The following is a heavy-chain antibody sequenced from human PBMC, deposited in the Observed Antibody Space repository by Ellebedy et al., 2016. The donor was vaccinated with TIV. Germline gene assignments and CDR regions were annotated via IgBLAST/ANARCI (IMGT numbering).Heavy chain of an antibody. CDR3: ARVARGSYYFDY. Sequence: AASVTVSCKPSGYSFTGYYLHWVRQPPGQGLEWMGWINPDSGTTKYAQKFEGWVTMTRDTSNTTAYMELRRLRPDDTAVYYCARVARGSYYFDYWGQGTLVTVSS. CDR1: GYSFTGYY. V-gene: IGHV1-2*04. J-gene: IGHJ4*02. CDR2: INPDSGTT. D-gene: IGHD3-16*01.